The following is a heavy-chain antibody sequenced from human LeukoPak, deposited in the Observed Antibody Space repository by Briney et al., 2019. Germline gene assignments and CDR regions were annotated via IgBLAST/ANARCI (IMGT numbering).Heavy chain of an antibody. J-gene: IGHJ3*02. CDR3: ARMGQAYTAMAQGSAFDI. CDR1: GGTFSSYA. D-gene: IGHD5-18*01. V-gene: IGHV1-69*04. Sequence: SVKVSCKASGGTFSSYAISWVRQAPGQGLEWMGRIIPILGIANYAQKFQGRVTITADKSTSTAYMELSSLRSEDTAVYYCARMGQAYTAMAQGSAFDIWGQGTMVTVSS. CDR2: IIPILGIA.